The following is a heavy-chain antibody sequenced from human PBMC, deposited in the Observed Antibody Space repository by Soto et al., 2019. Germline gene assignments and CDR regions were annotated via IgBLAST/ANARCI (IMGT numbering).Heavy chain of an antibody. CDR1: GGTFSNYV. D-gene: IGHD1-7*01. CDR3: ARDMTRTVVPYFDF. CDR2: IMPISGAA. J-gene: IGHJ4*02. Sequence: VKVPCKASGGTFSNYVVNWVRQAPGQGLEWMGRIMPISGAANYAQKFQGRVTITADKSTSTSYMELSSLRSEDTAVYYCARDMTRTVVPYFDFWGQGTLVTVSS. V-gene: IGHV1-69*06.